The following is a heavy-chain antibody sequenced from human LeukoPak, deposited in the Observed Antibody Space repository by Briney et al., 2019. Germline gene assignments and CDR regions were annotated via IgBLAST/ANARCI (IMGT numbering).Heavy chain of an antibody. CDR1: GYSFTSSW. CDR3: AIALDYGDYIFDP. Sequence: GESLKISCKGSGYSFTSSWIGWARQMPGKGLEWMAIINPGDSDTRYSPSFQGQVTISADKSISTVYLQWGSLKASDTAMYYCAIALDYGDYIFDPWGQGTLVTVSS. D-gene: IGHD4-17*01. CDR2: INPGDSDT. J-gene: IGHJ5*02. V-gene: IGHV5-51*01.